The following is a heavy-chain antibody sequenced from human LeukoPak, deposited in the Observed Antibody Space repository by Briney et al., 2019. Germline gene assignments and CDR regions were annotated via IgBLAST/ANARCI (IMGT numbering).Heavy chain of an antibody. J-gene: IGHJ3*02. CDR1: GYTLTELS. V-gene: IGHV1-24*01. CDR3: ATELNYDYVWGHDAFDI. D-gene: IGHD3-16*01. Sequence: ASVKVSCKVSGYTLTELSMHWVRQAPGKGLEWMGGFDPEDGETIYAQKFQGRVTMTEDTSTDTAYMELSSLRSEDTAVYYCATELNYDYVWGHDAFDIWGQGTVVTVSS. CDR2: FDPEDGET.